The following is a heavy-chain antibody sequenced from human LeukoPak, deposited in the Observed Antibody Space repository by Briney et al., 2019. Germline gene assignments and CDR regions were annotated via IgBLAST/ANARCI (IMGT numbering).Heavy chain of an antibody. CDR2: INHSGST. Sequence: PSETLSLTCAVYGGSFSGYYWSWIRQPPRQGLEWIGEINHSGSTNYNPSLKSRVTISVDTSKNQFSLKLSSVTAADTAVYYCARRMVRGVIIPDYYYYGMDVWGKGTTVTVSS. J-gene: IGHJ6*04. CDR3: ARRMVRGVIIPDYYYYGMDV. CDR1: GGSFSGYY. V-gene: IGHV4-34*01. D-gene: IGHD3-10*01.